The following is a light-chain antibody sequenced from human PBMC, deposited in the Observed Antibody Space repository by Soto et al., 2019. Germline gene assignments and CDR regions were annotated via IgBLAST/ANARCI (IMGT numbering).Light chain of an antibody. CDR3: ATWDGSLPGEV. Sequence: QSVLTQSPSVSAAPGQKVTISCSGSSSNIGNNYVSWYQQLPGTAPKLLIYDNNKRPSGIPDRFSGSKSGTSGTLDITGLQTGDEADYYCATWDGSLPGEVFGXGTKVTVL. V-gene: IGLV1-51*01. CDR1: SSNIGNNY. J-gene: IGLJ2*01. CDR2: DNN.